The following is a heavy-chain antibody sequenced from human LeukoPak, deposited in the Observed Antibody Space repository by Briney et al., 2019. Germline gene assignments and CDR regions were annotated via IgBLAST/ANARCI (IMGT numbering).Heavy chain of an antibody. D-gene: IGHD5-18*01. CDR3: ARDRGYSYVDY. CDR1: GFTFSNAW. J-gene: IGHJ4*02. Sequence: GGSLRLSCAASGFTFSNAWMSWVRQAPGKGLEWVGRIKSKTDGGTTDYAAPVKGRFTISRDDSKNTLYLQMNSLRAEDTAVYYCARDRGYSYVDYWGQGTLVTVSS. CDR2: IKSKTDGGTT. V-gene: IGHV3-15*01.